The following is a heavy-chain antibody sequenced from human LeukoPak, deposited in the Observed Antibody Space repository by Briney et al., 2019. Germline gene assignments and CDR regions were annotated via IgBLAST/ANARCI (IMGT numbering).Heavy chain of an antibody. J-gene: IGHJ4*02. CDR1: GFTFSSYS. D-gene: IGHD3-22*01. V-gene: IGHV3-21*01. Sequence: SGGSLRLSCAASGFTFSSYSMNWVRQAPGKGLEWVSSISSSSSYIYYADSVKGRFTISRDNAKNSLYLQMNSLRAEDTAVYYCASSFSEYYDSSGYYSYWGQGTLVTVSS. CDR3: ASSFSEYYDSSGYYSY. CDR2: ISSSSSYI.